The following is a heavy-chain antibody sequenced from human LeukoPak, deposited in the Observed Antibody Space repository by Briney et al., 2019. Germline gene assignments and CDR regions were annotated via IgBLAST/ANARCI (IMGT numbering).Heavy chain of an antibody. J-gene: IGHJ4*02. CDR3: ARGRTPEYYYDSSGYYTN. D-gene: IGHD3-22*01. V-gene: IGHV1-46*01. CDR1: GYTFTIYY. Sequence: ASVRVSCKASGYTFTIYYIHWVRQAPGQGLEWMGRIDPSGGSTRYAQKFQGRVTMTRNTSISTAYMELSSLRSEDTAVYYCARGRTPEYYYDSSGYYTNWGQGTLVTVSS. CDR2: IDPSGGST.